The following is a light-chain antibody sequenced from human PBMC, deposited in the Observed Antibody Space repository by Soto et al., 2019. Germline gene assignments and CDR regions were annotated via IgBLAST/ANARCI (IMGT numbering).Light chain of an antibody. Sequence: QSALTQPASASGSPGQSVTISCTGTSSDVGSNNLVSWYQQHPGEAPKLMIYEGSQRPSGVSNRFSGSKSGNTASLTISGLQSEDEADYYCADASSRTFDVVFGGGTKLTVL. CDR1: SSDVGSNNL. CDR2: EGS. V-gene: IGLV2-23*03. J-gene: IGLJ2*01. CDR3: CADASSRTFDVV.